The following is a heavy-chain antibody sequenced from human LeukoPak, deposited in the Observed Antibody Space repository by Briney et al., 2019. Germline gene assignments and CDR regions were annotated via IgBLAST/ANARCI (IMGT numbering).Heavy chain of an antibody. CDR1: GFTFSSYA. D-gene: IGHD2-2*02. Sequence: GGSLRLSCAASGFTFSSYAMHWVRQAPGKGLEWVAVISYDGSNKYYADSVKGRFTISRDNSKNTLYLQMNSLRAEDTAVYYCARDCSSTSCYINSGYYYYGMDVWGQGTTVTVSS. CDR2: ISYDGSNK. J-gene: IGHJ6*02. V-gene: IGHV3-30-3*01. CDR3: ARDCSSTSCYINSGYYYYGMDV.